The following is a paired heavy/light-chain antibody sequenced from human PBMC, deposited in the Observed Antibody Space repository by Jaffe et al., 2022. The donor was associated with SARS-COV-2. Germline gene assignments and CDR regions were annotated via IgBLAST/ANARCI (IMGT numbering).Heavy chain of an antibody. Sequence: QVQLQESGPGLVKPSETLSLTCTVSGGSISSYYWSWIRQPPGKGLEWIGYIYYSGSTNYNPSLKSRVTISVDTSKNQFSLKLSSVTAADTAVYYCARTKLAVASGYYYYYGMDVWGQGTTVTVSS. CDR2: IYYSGST. D-gene: IGHD6-19*01. J-gene: IGHJ6*02. V-gene: IGHV4-59*08. CDR1: GGSISSYY. CDR3: ARTKLAVASGYYYYYGMDV.
Light chain of an antibody. J-gene: IGLJ2*01. CDR1: SSDVGGYNY. V-gene: IGLV2-14*01. CDR2: EVS. Sequence: QSALTQPASVSGSPGQSITISCTGTSSDVGGYNYVSWYQQHPGKAPKLMIYEVSNRPSGVPDRFSGSKSGNTASLTISGLQAEDEADYYCSSYTSSSTVVFGGGTKLTVL. CDR3: SSYTSSSTVV.